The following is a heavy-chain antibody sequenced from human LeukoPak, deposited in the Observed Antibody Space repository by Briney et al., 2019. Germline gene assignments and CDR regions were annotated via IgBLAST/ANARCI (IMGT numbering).Heavy chain of an antibody. CDR1: GGSISSYH. V-gene: IGHV4-59*01. J-gene: IGHJ6*02. D-gene: IGHD6-6*01. Sequence: SETLSLTCTVSGGSISSYHWSWIRQPPGKGLEWIGYIYYSGSTNYNPSLKSRVTISVDTSKNQFSLKLSSVTAADTAVYYCARGGRSSSWGARYYGMDVWGQGTTVTVSS. CDR3: ARGGRSSSWGARYYGMDV. CDR2: IYYSGST.